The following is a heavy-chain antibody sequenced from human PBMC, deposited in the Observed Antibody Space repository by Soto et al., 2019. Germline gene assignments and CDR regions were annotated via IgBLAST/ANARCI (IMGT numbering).Heavy chain of an antibody. Sequence: ASVKVSCKASGYTFTSYGISWVRQAPGQGLEWMGWISAYNGNTNYAQKLQGRVTMTTDTSTSTAYMELRSLRSDDTAVYYCATVRGIAQLVRALDYWGRGTLVTVSS. D-gene: IGHD6-13*01. CDR2: ISAYNGNT. CDR1: GYTFTSYG. CDR3: ATVRGIAQLVRALDY. V-gene: IGHV1-18*04. J-gene: IGHJ4*02.